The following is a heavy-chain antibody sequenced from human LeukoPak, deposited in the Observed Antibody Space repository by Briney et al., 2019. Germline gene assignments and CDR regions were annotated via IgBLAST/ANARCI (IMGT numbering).Heavy chain of an antibody. Sequence: PSETLSLTCTVSGGSISSGDYYWSWIRQPPGKGLEWIGYIYYSGSTYYNPSLKSRVTISVDTSKNQFSLKLSSVTAADTAVYYCARDGPTYGMDVWGQGTTVTVSS. CDR1: GGSISSGDYY. CDR3: ARDGPTYGMDV. V-gene: IGHV4-30-4*01. CDR2: IYYSGST. J-gene: IGHJ6*02.